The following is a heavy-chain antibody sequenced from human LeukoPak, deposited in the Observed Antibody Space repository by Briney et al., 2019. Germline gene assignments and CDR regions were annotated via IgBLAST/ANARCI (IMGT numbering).Heavy chain of an antibody. V-gene: IGHV3-21*01. D-gene: IGHD3-10*01. Sequence: PGGSLRLSCAASGFTFSSFGMSWVRQAPGKGLEWVSSISTSSSYIYYADSVKGRFTISRDNAKNSLYLQMNSLRAEDTAVYYCARYYYGSGNNNWFDPWGQGTLVTVSS. CDR3: ARYYYGSGNNNWFDP. J-gene: IGHJ5*02. CDR1: GFTFSSFG. CDR2: ISTSSSYI.